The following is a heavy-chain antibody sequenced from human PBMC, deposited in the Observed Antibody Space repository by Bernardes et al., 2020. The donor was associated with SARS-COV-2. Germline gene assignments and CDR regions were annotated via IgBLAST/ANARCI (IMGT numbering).Heavy chain of an antibody. CDR1: GFTFSSYA. CDR3: AREWEEYTSSLFDY. J-gene: IGHJ4*02. Sequence: GGSLRLSCAASGFTFSSYATHWVRQAPGKGLEWVALISYDGTTKYNTDSVNGRFTISRDNSKNTLFLQMNSLTTEDTAVYYCAREWEEYTSSLFDYWGQGTLVTVSS. D-gene: IGHD6-6*01. CDR2: ISYDGTTK. V-gene: IGHV3-30-3*01.